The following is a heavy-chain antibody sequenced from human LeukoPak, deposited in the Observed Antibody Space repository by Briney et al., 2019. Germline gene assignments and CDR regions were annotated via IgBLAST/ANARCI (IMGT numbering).Heavy chain of an antibody. CDR3: AKVGSGWYGVDY. CDR2: IRYDGGNQ. J-gene: IGHJ4*02. V-gene: IGHV3-30*02. D-gene: IGHD6-19*01. CDR1: GFTFSTYG. Sequence: GGSLRLSCAASGFTFSTYGMHWVRQAPGRGLEWVAFIRYDGGNQYYAESVKGRFAISRDNSKNTLYVQMNSLRTEDTAVYYCAKVGSGWYGVDYWGQGTLVTVSS.